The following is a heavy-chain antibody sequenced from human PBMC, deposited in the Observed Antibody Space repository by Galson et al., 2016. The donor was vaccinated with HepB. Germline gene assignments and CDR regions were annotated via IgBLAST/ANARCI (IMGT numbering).Heavy chain of an antibody. CDR2: IYSGGGT. J-gene: IGHJ4*02. CDR1: GVTVSNNY. D-gene: IGHD3/OR15-3a*01. Sequence: SLRLSCAASGVTVSNNYMCWVRQAPGRGLEWVSVIYSGGGTYYADSVKGRFTISRDNSKNTVYLQMNSLRAEDTAVYYCARDTWTWNGGQGTLVTVSS. CDR3: ARDTWTWN. V-gene: IGHV3-66*01.